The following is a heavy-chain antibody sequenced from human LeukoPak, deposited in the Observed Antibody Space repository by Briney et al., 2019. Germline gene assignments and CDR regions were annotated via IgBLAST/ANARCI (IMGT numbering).Heavy chain of an antibody. Sequence: WASVKVSCKASGYTFTSYGISWVRPAPGQGLEWMGWISAYNGNTNYAQKLQGRVTMTTDTSTSTAYMELRSLRSDDTAVYYCARDTSYDFWSGILAGYYYYYGMDVWGQGTTVTVSS. V-gene: IGHV1-18*01. CDR1: GYTFTSYG. CDR2: ISAYNGNT. D-gene: IGHD3-3*01. J-gene: IGHJ6*02. CDR3: ARDTSYDFWSGILAGYYYYYGMDV.